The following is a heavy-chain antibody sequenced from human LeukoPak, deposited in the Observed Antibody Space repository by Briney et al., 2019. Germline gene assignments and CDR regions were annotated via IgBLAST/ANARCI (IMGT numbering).Heavy chain of an antibody. CDR1: GFTVSSNY. D-gene: IGHD1-26*01. CDR3: ARDRASGSYPYYYYGMDV. CDR2: IYSGGST. J-gene: IGHJ6*02. Sequence: GGSLRLSCAASGFTVSSNYLSWVRQAPGKGLEWVSVIYSGGSTYYADSVKGRFTISRDNSKNTLYLQMNSLRAEDTAVYYCARDRASGSYPYYYYGMDVWGQGTTITVSS. V-gene: IGHV3-53*01.